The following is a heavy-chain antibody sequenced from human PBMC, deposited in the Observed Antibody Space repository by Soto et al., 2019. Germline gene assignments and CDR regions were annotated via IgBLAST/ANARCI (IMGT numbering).Heavy chain of an antibody. V-gene: IGHV5-51*01. D-gene: IGHD3-22*01. CDR1: GYSFTSYW. J-gene: IGHJ6*02. CDR2: IYPGDSDT. Sequence: GESLKISCKGSGYSFTSYWIGWVRQMPGKGLEWMGIIYPGDSDTRYSPSFQGQVTISADKSISTAYLQWSSLKASDTAMYYCARRGGDYYDSSGYFCTDPYYHYVMYFCGQGSTVPGSS. CDR3: ARRGGDYYDSSGYFCTDPYYHYVMYF.